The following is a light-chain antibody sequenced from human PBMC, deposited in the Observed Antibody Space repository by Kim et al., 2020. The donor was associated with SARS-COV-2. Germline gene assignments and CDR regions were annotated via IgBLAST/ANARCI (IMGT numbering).Light chain of an antibody. Sequence: DIVMTQSPDSLAVSLGERATINCKSSQSVLYSSNNKNYLAWYQQKPGQPPKLLIYWASTRESGVPDRFSGSGSGTDFTLTISSLQAEDVAVYYCQQYYSTPLSFGQGTKLDI. CDR1: QSVLYSSNNKNY. CDR3: QQYYSTPLS. J-gene: IGKJ2*03. V-gene: IGKV4-1*01. CDR2: WAS.